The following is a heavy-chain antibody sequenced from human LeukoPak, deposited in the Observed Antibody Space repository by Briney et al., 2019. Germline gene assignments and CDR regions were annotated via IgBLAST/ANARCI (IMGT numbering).Heavy chain of an antibody. CDR3: ARGGYIYGFGSDY. CDR1: GYTFTRYD. J-gene: IGHJ4*02. CDR2: MNPNSGNT. Sequence: ASVKVSYKASGYTFTRYDINWVRQATGQGLEWMGWMNPNSGNTGYAQKFQGRITMTRNTSINTAYMELSSLRSEDTAVYYCARGGYIYGFGSDYWGQGTLVTVSS. V-gene: IGHV1-8*01. D-gene: IGHD5-18*01.